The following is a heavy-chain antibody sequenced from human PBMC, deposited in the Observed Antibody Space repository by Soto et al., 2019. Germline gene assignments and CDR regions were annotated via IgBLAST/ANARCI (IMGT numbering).Heavy chain of an antibody. CDR1: GYTFTSYY. CDR3: ARVYESLELRTSNWFDP. CDR2: INPSGGST. Sequence: ASVKVSCKASGYTFTSYYMHWVRQAPGQGLEWMGIINPSGGSTSYAQKFQGRVTMTRDTSTSTVYMELSSLRSEDTAVYYCARVYESLELRTSNWFDPWGQGTLVTVSS. V-gene: IGHV1-46*03. J-gene: IGHJ5*02. D-gene: IGHD1-7*01.